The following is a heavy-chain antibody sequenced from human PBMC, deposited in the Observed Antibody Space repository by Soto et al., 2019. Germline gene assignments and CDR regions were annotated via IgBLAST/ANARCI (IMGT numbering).Heavy chain of an antibody. CDR2: ISYAGNNI. D-gene: IGHD3-3*01. CDR3: AKDQSSIFGSVSGMDV. Sequence: PGRSLTLSCAASGFTFRNFVMHWVRQAPGKGLEWVAVISYAGNNIYYADSVKGRFTISRDNSGNTLYLEMSSPRGEDTAVYCCAKDQSSIFGSVSGMDVGGQGTTVNVSS. CDR1: GFTFRNFV. J-gene: IGHJ6*02. V-gene: IGHV3-30*18.